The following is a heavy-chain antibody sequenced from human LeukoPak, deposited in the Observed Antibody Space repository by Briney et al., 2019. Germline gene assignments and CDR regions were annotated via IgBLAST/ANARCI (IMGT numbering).Heavy chain of an antibody. J-gene: IGHJ4*02. CDR2: IWYDGSNK. CDR3: ARKTQAALSDY. V-gene: IGHV3-33*01. Sequence: PGRSLRLSCAASGFTFSSYGMHWVRQAPGKGLEWVAVIWYDGSNKYYADSVKGRFTISRDNSKNTLYLQMNSLRAKDTALYYCARKTQAALSDYWGQGTLVTVSS. D-gene: IGHD2-15*01. CDR1: GFTFSSYG.